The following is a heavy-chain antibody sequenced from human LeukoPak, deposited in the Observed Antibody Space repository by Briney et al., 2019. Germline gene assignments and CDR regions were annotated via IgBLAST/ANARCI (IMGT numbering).Heavy chain of an antibody. CDR2: IYYRVTS. Sequence: SETLSLTCTVSGASISTYYWSWIRQPPGKGLEWIGYIYYRVTSDYNPSLKSRVTISVDTAKNQFSLKLTSVTAADTAVYYCARQTGSGLFTLPGGQGTLVTVSS. CDR3: ARQTGSGLFTLP. V-gene: IGHV4-59*08. J-gene: IGHJ4*02. CDR1: GASISTYY. D-gene: IGHD3-10*01.